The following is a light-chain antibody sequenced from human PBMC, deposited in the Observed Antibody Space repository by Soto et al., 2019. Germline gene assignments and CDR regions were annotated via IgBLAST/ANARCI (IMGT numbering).Light chain of an antibody. J-gene: IGLJ3*02. CDR2: VNSDGSH. Sequence: QSVLTQSPSASASLGASVKLTCTLSSGHSNYAIAWHQQQPEKGPRYLMNVNSDGSHSKGDGIPDRFSGSSSGAERYLTISSLQSEDEADYYCQTWGTGIWVFGGGTQLTVL. CDR3: QTWGTGIWV. V-gene: IGLV4-69*01. CDR1: SGHSNYA.